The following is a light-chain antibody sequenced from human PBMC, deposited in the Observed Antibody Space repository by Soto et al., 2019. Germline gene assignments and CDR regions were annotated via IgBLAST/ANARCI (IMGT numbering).Light chain of an antibody. CDR3: SSFEASNNLL. CDR2: EVS. J-gene: IGLJ2*01. V-gene: IGLV2-8*01. CDR1: SSDVGGYNY. Sequence: QSVLTQPPSASGSPGQSVTISCTGTSSDVGGYNYVSWYQQHPGKAPKLMIYEVSKRPSGVPDRFSGSKSGNTASLTVSGLQVEDEADYYCSSFEASNNLLFGEGTKLTVL.